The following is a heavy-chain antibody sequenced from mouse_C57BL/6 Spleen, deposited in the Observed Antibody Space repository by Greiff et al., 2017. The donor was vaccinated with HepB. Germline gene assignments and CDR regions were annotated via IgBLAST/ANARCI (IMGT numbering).Heavy chain of an antibody. D-gene: IGHD1-1*01. CDR2: IDPSDSYT. CDR3: AKITADY. Sequence: QVQLQQSGPELVKPGASVKLSCKASGYTFTSYWMQWVKQRPGQGLEWIGEIDPSDSYTNYNQKFKGKATLTVDTSSSTAYMQLSSLTSEDSAVYYCAKITADYWGQGTTLTVSS. V-gene: IGHV1-50*01. J-gene: IGHJ2*01. CDR1: GYTFTSYW.